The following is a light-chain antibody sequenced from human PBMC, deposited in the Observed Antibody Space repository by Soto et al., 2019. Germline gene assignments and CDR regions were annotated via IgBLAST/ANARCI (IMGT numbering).Light chain of an antibody. CDR1: QSLTSSY. V-gene: IGKV3-20*01. Sequence: EIVLTQSPGTLSLPPGERATLSCRASQSLTSSYIAWYQQKPGQAPRLLISGAANRATGIPDRFSGSGSGTDFTLTISRVEPEDFAVYYCQQYAGSVFTFGPGTKVDIK. J-gene: IGKJ3*01. CDR2: GAA. CDR3: QQYAGSVFT.